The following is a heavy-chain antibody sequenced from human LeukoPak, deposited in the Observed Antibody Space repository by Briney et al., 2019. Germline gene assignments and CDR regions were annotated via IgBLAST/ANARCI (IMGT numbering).Heavy chain of an antibody. V-gene: IGHV1-8*02. D-gene: IGHD3-10*01. CDR2: MSPNNGNT. CDR3: ATNRRELRNGAFDQ. J-gene: IGHJ5*02. Sequence: ASVKVSCKTSGYTFTSFDINWVRQASGQGLEWMGWMSPNNGNTDYAHKFQGRLMMTSDTSISTAYLELSSLRSADTAVYYFATNRRELRNGAFDQWGQVTLVTVSS. CDR1: GYTFTSFD.